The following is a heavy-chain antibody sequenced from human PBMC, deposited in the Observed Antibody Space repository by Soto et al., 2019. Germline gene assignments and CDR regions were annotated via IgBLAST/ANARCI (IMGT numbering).Heavy chain of an antibody. CDR2: IIPIFGTA. Sequence: VASVKVSCKASGGTFSSYAISWVRQAPGQGLEWMGGIIPIFGTANYAQKFQGRVTITADESTSTAYMELSSLRSEDTAVYYCARVNRDYDFWSYYYYGMDVWGQGTTVTVSS. D-gene: IGHD3-3*01. J-gene: IGHJ6*02. CDR3: ARVNRDYDFWSYYYYGMDV. CDR1: GGTFSSYA. V-gene: IGHV1-69*13.